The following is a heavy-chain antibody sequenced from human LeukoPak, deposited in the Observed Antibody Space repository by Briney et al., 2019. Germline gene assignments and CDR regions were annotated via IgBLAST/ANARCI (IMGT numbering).Heavy chain of an antibody. J-gene: IGHJ4*02. V-gene: IGHV3-49*04. CDR2: IRRKPFGGTT. CDR1: GFTFGDYA. CDR3: ARHSIVATIHGSFDY. Sequence: GGSLRLSCTASGFTFGDYAMSWVRQAPGKWLEWVGFIRRKPFGGTTEYAASVKRRFTISKDDAKTIAYLQLNSLKPEHTAVYYCARHSIVATIHGSFDYWGQGPLVTVYS. D-gene: IGHD5-12*01.